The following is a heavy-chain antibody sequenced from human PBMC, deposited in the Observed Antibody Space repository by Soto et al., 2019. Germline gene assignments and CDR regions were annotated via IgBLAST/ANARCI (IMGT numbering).Heavy chain of an antibody. CDR2: ISGSGGST. J-gene: IGHJ4*02. CDR3: AKVVAATGVYFDY. V-gene: IGHV3-23*01. Sequence: EVQLLESGGGLVQPGGSLRLSCAASGYTFSSYAMSWVRQAPGKGLEWVSAISGSGGSTYYADSVKGRFTISRDNSKNTLYLQMNSLRAEDTAVYYCAKVVAATGVYFDYWGQGTLVTVSS. CDR1: GYTFSSYA. D-gene: IGHD2-15*01.